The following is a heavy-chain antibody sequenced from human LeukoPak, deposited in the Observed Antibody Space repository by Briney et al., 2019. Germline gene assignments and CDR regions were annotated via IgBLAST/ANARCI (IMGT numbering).Heavy chain of an antibody. Sequence: GFLRLSCAASGFTFSNYAMSWVRQAPGKGLEWVSAISSSGGGTYYADSVKGRFTISRDNSKDTLSLQMNSLRAEDTAVYYCARGIYGDYDHWGQGTLVTVST. CDR3: ARGIYGDYDH. D-gene: IGHD4-17*01. J-gene: IGHJ1*01. V-gene: IGHV3-23*01. CDR2: ISSSGGGT. CDR1: GFTFSNYA.